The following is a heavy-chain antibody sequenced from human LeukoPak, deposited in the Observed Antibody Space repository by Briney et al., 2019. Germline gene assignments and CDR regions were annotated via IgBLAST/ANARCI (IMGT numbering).Heavy chain of an antibody. Sequence: SETLSLTCTVSGGSISSSGYYWGWIRQPPGTGLEWIGSMYYSGSTYHNPSLKSRATISVDTSKNQFSLKLSSVTAADTAVYYCARDFRGGYDFWSGYYTPYYFDYWGQGTLVTVSS. CDR3: ARDFRGGYDFWSGYYTPYYFDY. D-gene: IGHD3-3*01. CDR2: MYYSGST. V-gene: IGHV4-39*07. CDR1: GGSISSSGYY. J-gene: IGHJ4*02.